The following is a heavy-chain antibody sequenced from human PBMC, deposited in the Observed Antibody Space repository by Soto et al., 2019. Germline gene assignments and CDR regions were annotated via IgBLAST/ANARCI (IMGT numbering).Heavy chain of an antibody. D-gene: IGHD3-16*01. Sequence: QVQLQESGPGLVKPSETLSLTCTVSGASLSSYYWRWIRQPPGKGLEWIGYIYYSGSTNYNPSLRSLVTIAVDTSKHLFTLTLRAVTAAATAVYYGARLWGWHVDYWGQGTRATFSS. CDR2: IYYSGST. V-gene: IGHV4-59*08. CDR3: ARLWGWHVDY. CDR1: GASLSSYY. J-gene: IGHJ4*02.